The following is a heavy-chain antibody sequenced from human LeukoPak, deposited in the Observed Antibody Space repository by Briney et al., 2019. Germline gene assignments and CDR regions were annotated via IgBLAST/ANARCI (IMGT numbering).Heavy chain of an antibody. CDR3: AKDPPFEVWFGTGHV. CDR1: GFTVSSNY. Sequence: PGGSLRLSCAASGFTVSSNYMSWVRQAPGKGLEWVSAISGSGGSTYYADSVKGRFTISRDNSKNTLYLQMNSLRAEDTAVYYCAKDPPFEVWFGTGHVWGQGTTVTVSS. D-gene: IGHD3-10*01. J-gene: IGHJ6*02. CDR2: ISGSGGST. V-gene: IGHV3-23*01.